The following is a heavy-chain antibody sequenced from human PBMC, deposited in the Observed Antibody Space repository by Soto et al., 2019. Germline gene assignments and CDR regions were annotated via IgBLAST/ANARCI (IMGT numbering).Heavy chain of an antibody. CDR2: IYYTGST. CDR1: GGSVSSESHY. D-gene: IGHD3-10*01. Sequence: SETLSLTCTVSGGSVSSESHYWSWIRQTPGKGLEWIGYIYYTGSTNYNPSLKGRVTMSVDRSKNQFSLKLSSVTAADTAVYYCARVRYYGSGSRYYYYGMDVWGQGTTVTVSS. J-gene: IGHJ6*02. CDR3: ARVRYYGSGSRYYYYGMDV. V-gene: IGHV4-61*01.